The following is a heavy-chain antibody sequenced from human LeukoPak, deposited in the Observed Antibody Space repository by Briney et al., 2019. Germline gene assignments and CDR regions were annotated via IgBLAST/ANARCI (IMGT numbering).Heavy chain of an antibody. D-gene: IGHD6-13*01. CDR1: GFTFSSYG. J-gene: IGHJ6*03. Sequence: PGGSLRLSCAASGFTFSSYGMHWVRQAPDKGLEWVAFIRYDGNNKYYADSVKGRFTVSRDNSKNTLYLQMNSLRAEDTAVYYCARHPSSWYYYYMDVWGKGTTVTVSS. CDR3: ARHPSSWYYYYMDV. CDR2: IRYDGNNK. V-gene: IGHV3-30*02.